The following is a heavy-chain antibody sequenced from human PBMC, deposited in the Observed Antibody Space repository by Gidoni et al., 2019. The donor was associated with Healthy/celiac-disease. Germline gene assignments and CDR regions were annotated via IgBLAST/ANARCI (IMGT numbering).Heavy chain of an antibody. CDR1: GFTFSSYA. D-gene: IGHD3-16*01. J-gene: IGHJ5*02. Sequence: EVQVLESGGGWVQPGGSLRLCCAASGFTFSSYAMSWVRQAPGKWLECVSAISGSCGSTYSAVSVKGRFTISSDNSKNTLYLQMNSLRAEDTAVYYCAKVGWFDPWGQGTLVTVSS. CDR2: ISGSCGST. V-gene: IGHV3-23*01. CDR3: AKVGWFDP.